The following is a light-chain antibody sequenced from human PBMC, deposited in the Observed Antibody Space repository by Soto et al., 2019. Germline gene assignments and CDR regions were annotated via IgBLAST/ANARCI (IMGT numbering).Light chain of an antibody. CDR1: SSDVGGYNY. CDR2: AVS. CDR3: SSYAGSNKV. V-gene: IGLV2-8*01. Sequence: QSALTQPPSASGSPGQSVTISCTGTSSDVGGYNYVSWYQQHPGKAPKLMIYAVSQRPSGVPDRFSGSKSGNTASLTVSGLQDEDEADYYCSSYAGSNKVFGGGTKLTVL. J-gene: IGLJ2*01.